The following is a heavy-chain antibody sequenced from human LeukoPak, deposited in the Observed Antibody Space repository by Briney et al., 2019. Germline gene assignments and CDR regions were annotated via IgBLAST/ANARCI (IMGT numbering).Heavy chain of an antibody. Sequence: SETLSLTCTVSGGSISSYYWSWIRQPAGKGLEWIGRIYTSGSTNYNPSLKSRVTMSVDTSKNQFSLKLSSGTAADTAVYYCARGFYSMVSSYYYYGMDVWGQGTTVTVSS. J-gene: IGHJ6*02. CDR3: ARGFYSMVSSYYYYGMDV. CDR1: GGSISSYY. CDR2: IYTSGST. V-gene: IGHV4-4*07. D-gene: IGHD4-11*01.